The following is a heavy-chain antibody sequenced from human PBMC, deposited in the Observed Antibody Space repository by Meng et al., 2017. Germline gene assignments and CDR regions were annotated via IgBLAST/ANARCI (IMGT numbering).Heavy chain of an antibody. CDR2: INHSGST. CDR3: ARGTRGYSYGNDY. V-gene: IGHV4-34*01. CDR1: GGSFSGYY. Sequence: QVQLEQWGPGLFKPSGSLSLTCAGYGGSFSGYYWSWIRQPPGKGLEWIGEINHSGSTNYNPSLKSRVTISVDTSKNQFSLKLSSVTAADTAVYYCARGTRGYSYGNDYWGQGTLVTVSS. D-gene: IGHD5-18*01. J-gene: IGHJ4*02.